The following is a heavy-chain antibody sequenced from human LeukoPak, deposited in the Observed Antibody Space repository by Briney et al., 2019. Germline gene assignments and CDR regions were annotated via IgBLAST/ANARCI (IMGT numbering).Heavy chain of an antibody. J-gene: IGHJ4*02. CDR3: ATYSGSYSFDY. CDR1: GCSISSYY. CDR2: IYYSGST. V-gene: IGHV4-59*08. D-gene: IGHD1-26*01. Sequence: SETLSLTCTVSGCSISSYYWSWIRQPPGKGLEWIGYIYYSGSTNYNPSLKSRVTISVDTSKNQFSLKLSSVTAADTAVYYCATYSGSYSFDYWGQGTLVTVSS.